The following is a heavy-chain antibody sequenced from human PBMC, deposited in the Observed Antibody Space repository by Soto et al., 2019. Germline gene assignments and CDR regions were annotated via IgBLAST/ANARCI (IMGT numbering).Heavy chain of an antibody. CDR1: GFTFSDYY. V-gene: IGHV3-11*01. Sequence: SLRLCCAASGFTFSDYYIHWIGRAPGKGLEWISYISGNGEIIQYAASARGRFTISRDNAENSVYLEMDSLRAEDTALYYCARDVDADFRTDFDYWGRGTLVTV. D-gene: IGHD4-17*01. CDR3: ARDVDADFRTDFDY. J-gene: IGHJ4*02. CDR2: ISGNGEII.